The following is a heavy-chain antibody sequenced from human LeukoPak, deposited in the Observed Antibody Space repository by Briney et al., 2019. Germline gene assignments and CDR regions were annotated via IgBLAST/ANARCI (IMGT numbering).Heavy chain of an antibody. D-gene: IGHD6-19*01. CDR2: ISDSGGGT. V-gene: IGHV3-23*01. CDR3: AKDGYSSGWGYYFDY. Sequence: PGGSLRLSCAASGISFSSRTMSWVRQAPGKGLEWVSGISDSGGGTYYADSVKGRFTISRDNFKNTLFLQMNSLRAEDTAVYYCAKDGYSSGWGYYFDYWGQGTLVTVSS. CDR1: GISFSSRT. J-gene: IGHJ4*02.